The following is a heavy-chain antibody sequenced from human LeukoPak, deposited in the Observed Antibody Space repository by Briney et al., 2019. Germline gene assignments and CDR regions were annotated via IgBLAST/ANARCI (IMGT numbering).Heavy chain of an antibody. CDR3: ARGGGSGYFDL. D-gene: IGHD3-16*01. J-gene: IGHJ2*01. Sequence: GGSLRLSCAASGFIFSTYTMNWVRQAPGKGLEWVSSISSSSSYIYYADSVKGRFTISRDNAKNSLYLQMNGLRAEDTAVYYCARGGGSGYFDLWGRGTLVTVSS. V-gene: IGHV3-21*01. CDR2: ISSSSSYI. CDR1: GFIFSTYT.